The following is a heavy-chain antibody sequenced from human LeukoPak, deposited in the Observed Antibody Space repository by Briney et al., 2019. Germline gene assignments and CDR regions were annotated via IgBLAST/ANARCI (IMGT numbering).Heavy chain of an antibody. CDR3: AREACSGGDCTNFDH. J-gene: IGHJ4*02. CDR1: GGSFTGYY. CDR2: INYSGST. Sequence: SETLSLTCAVYGGSFTGYYWSWIRQAPGKGLEWIGEINYSGSTNYNPALESRVTISEDTSKNQFSLKLGSVTAADTGVYYCAREACSGGDCTNFDHWGRGTLVTVSS. V-gene: IGHV4-34*01. D-gene: IGHD2-21*02.